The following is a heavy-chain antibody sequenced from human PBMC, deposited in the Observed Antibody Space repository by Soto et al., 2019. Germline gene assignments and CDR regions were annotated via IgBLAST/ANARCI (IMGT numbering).Heavy chain of an antibody. Sequence: TLSLTFTVSGGSISSGGYYWSWIRQHPGKGLEWIGYIYYSGSTYYNPSLKSRVTISVDTSKNQFSLKLSSVTAADTAVYYCARGGTATPYGMDVWGQGTTVTVSS. CDR1: GGSISSGGYY. CDR2: IYYSGST. CDR3: ARGGTATPYGMDV. J-gene: IGHJ6*02. D-gene: IGHD5-18*01. V-gene: IGHV4-31*03.